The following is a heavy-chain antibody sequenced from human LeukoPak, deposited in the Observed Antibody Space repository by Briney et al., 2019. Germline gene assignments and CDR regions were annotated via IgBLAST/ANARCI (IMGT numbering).Heavy chain of an antibody. CDR3: ATTIAVATYFDY. D-gene: IGHD6-19*01. Sequence: ASVKVSCKASGYTFTSYGISWVRQAPGQGLEWMGWISAYNGNTNYAQKLQGRVTMTTDTSTSTAYMELRSLRSDDTAVYYCATTIAVATYFDYWGQGTLVTVSS. J-gene: IGHJ4*02. CDR1: GYTFTSYG. V-gene: IGHV1-18*01. CDR2: ISAYNGNT.